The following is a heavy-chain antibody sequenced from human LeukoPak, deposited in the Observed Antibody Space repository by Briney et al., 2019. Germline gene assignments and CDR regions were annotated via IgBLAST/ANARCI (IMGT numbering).Heavy chain of an antibody. J-gene: IGHJ3*02. Sequence: PGGSLRLSCAASGFTFSSYGMHWVRQAPGKGLEWVAFIRYDGSNKYYADSVKGRFTISRDNSKNTLYLQMNSLRAEDTAVYYCAKDSGDFWSGYYTGIDAFDIWGQGIMVTVSS. CDR2: IRYDGSNK. CDR1: GFTFSSYG. CDR3: AKDSGDFWSGYYTGIDAFDI. D-gene: IGHD3-3*01. V-gene: IGHV3-30*02.